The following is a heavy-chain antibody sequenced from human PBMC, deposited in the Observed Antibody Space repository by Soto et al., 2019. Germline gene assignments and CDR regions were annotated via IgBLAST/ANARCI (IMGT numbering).Heavy chain of an antibody. CDR1: GYTFTTYG. CDR3: ARDVDYAFDI. V-gene: IGHV1-18*01. Sequence: ASVKVSCKPSGYTFTTYGISWVRQAPGQGLEWVGWISARSGNTAYAQKFQGRVTMTRDTSTSTIYMDLRSLRSDDTAVHYCARDVDYAFDIWGQGTMVTVSS. J-gene: IGHJ3*02. D-gene: IGHD2-15*01. CDR2: ISARSGNT.